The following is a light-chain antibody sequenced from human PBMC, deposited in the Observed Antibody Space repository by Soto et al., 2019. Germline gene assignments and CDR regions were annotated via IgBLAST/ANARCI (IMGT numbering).Light chain of an antibody. V-gene: IGKV3-20*01. CDR1: QSVVNYQ. CDR3: QQYGALPPT. Sequence: EIVLTQSPGTLSLSPGERATLSCRTSQSVVNYQLAWYRQKPGQAPRLLIYNTFHRATGIPDRFSGTGSETDVTLTISGLEPEDFAVYHCQQYGALPPTFGQGTKVDIK. J-gene: IGKJ1*01. CDR2: NTF.